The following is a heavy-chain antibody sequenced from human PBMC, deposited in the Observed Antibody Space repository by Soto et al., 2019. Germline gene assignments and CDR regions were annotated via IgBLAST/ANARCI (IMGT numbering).Heavy chain of an antibody. Sequence: PGGSLRLSCAASGFDLNDFVIHWVRQAPGKGLEWVAHIWYDGKRKNYVDSVKGRFTVSRDSSNNTVYLQMNSLRVEDTAVYYCAKENTPPYFDSWGQGALVTVSS. CDR1: GFDLNDFV. J-gene: IGHJ4*02. CDR3: AKENTPPYFDS. CDR2: IWYDGKRK. D-gene: IGHD2-15*01. V-gene: IGHV3-33*06.